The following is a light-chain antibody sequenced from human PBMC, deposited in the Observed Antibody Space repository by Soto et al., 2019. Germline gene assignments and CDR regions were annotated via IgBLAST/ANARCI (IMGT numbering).Light chain of an antibody. CDR3: QKNDSAPYT. Sequence: DIQMTQSPSYLSASVGDRVTITCRASQGIRNYLAWYQQKPGKVPKVLIYAASTLQSGVPSRFSGSGFGTDFTLTISSLQPEDVASYYCQKNDSAPYTFGQGTKLEIK. CDR1: QGIRNY. J-gene: IGKJ2*01. CDR2: AAS. V-gene: IGKV1-27*01.